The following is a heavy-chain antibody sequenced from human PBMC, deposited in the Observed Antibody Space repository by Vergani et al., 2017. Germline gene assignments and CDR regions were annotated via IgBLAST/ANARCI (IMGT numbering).Heavy chain of an antibody. CDR2: ISSSSSTI. D-gene: IGHD6-13*01. CDR1: GFTFSSYS. V-gene: IGHV3-48*01. Sequence: EVQLVESGGGLVQPGGSLRLSCAASGFTFSSYSMNWVRQAPGKGLEWVSYISSSSSTIYYADSVKGRFTISRDNAKNSLYLQMNSLRAEDTAVYYCARDLGTAAAGDFDYWGQGTLVTVSS. J-gene: IGHJ4*02. CDR3: ARDLGTAAAGDFDY.